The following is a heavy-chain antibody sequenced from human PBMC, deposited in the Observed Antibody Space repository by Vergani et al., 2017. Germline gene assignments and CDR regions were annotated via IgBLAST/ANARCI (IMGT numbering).Heavy chain of an antibody. CDR2: IYYSGST. V-gene: IGHV4-39*01. CDR1: GGSISSSSYY. CDR3: ARHALSRYCSSTSCHGWFDP. D-gene: IGHD2-2*01. J-gene: IGHJ5*02. Sequence: QLQLQESGPGLVKPSETLSLTCTVSGGSISSSSYYWGWIRQPPGKGLEWIGSIYYSGSTYYNPSLKSRVTIYVDTSKNQFSLKLSSVTAADTAVYYCARHALSRYCSSTSCHGWFDPWGQGTLVTVSS.